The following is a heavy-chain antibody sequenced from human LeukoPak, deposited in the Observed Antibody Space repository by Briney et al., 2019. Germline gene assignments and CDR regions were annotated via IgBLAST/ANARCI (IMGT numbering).Heavy chain of an antibody. V-gene: IGHV4-39*07. D-gene: IGHD6-25*01. CDR1: GGSISSGGYY. CDR2: IDHSESP. Sequence: SETLPLTCTVSGGSISSGGYYWSWIRQPPGKGLEWIGEIDHSESPNYNPSLKSRITISIDTSKNQFSLNLTSVTAADTAMYYCARDIAAAATGDYWGQGILVTVSS. J-gene: IGHJ4*02. CDR3: ARDIAAAATGDY.